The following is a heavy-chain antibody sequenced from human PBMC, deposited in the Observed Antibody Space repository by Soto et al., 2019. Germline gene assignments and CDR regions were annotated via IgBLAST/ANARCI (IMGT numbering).Heavy chain of an antibody. CDR1: GYSFSSYW. Sequence: ESLKISCQSSGYSFSSYWIVWVRQMPGKGLEWMGIIYPNDSKVKYNPSVQGQVTMSVDKSISTAYLQWSSLRASDTAMYYCARQYGSYRYYFDYWGQGTLVTVSS. CDR3: ARQYGSYRYYFDY. D-gene: IGHD1-26*01. J-gene: IGHJ4*02. CDR2: IYPNDSKV. V-gene: IGHV5-51*01.